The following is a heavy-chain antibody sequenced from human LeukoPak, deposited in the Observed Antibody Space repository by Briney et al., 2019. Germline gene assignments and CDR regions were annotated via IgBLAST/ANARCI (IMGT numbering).Heavy chain of an antibody. Sequence: GGSLRLSCAASGFTFSNAWMSWVRQAPGKGLEWVGRIKSKTGGGTTDYAAPVKGRFTISRDDPKNTLYLQMNSLKTEDTAVYYCTTGDCSGGSCYSPHFDYWGQGTLVTVSS. CDR2: IKSKTGGGTT. CDR3: TTGDCSGGSCYSPHFDY. D-gene: IGHD2-15*01. J-gene: IGHJ4*02. V-gene: IGHV3-15*01. CDR1: GFTFSNAW.